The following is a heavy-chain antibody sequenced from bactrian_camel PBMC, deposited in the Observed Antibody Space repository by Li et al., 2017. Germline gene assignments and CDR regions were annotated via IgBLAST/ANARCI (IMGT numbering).Heavy chain of an antibody. CDR3: LVGFDY. D-gene: IGHD5*01. J-gene: IGHJ4*01. CDR1: GYTDNKYS. Sequence: HVQLVESGGGSVQAGESLRLSCAASGYTDNKYSMGWFRQAPGKGLEWVSSIYSDGSITTYADSVKGRFTISRDNAQNTLYLQMNNLKPEDTAVYYCLVGFDYWGRGTQVTVS. V-gene: IGHV3-2*01. CDR2: IYSDGSIT.